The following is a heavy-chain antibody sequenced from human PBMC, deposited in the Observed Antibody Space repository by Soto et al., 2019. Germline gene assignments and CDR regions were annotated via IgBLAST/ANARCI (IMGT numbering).Heavy chain of an antibody. D-gene: IGHD3-16*01. V-gene: IGHV3-30*18. CDR2: ISYDGSNK. J-gene: IGHJ4*02. Sequence: QVQLVESGGGVVQPGRSLRLSCAASGFTFSSYGMHWVRQAPGKGLEWVAVISYDGSNKYYADSVKGRFTISRDNSKNTLYLQMNSLRAEDTAVYYCAKDVRGSCDYWGQGTLVTVSS. CDR3: AKDVRGSCDY. CDR1: GFTFSSYG.